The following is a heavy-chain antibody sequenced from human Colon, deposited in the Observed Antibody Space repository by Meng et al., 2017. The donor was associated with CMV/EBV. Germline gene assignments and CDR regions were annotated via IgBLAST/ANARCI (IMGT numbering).Heavy chain of an antibody. Sequence: VQLGTEGQQPGASVKASCKGYGYTVTTSGSGWMRQAPGQGLEWMGWISAYNGNTDYAQKFQGRVTMTTDASTSTAYMELGSLTSDDSAMYYCARDPLRWGAGDYHYYGMDVWGQGTMVTVSS. J-gene: IGHJ6*02. CDR2: ISAYNGNT. V-gene: IGHV1-18*04. D-gene: IGHD3-16*01. CDR3: ARDPLRWGAGDYHYYGMDV. CDR1: GYTVTTSG.